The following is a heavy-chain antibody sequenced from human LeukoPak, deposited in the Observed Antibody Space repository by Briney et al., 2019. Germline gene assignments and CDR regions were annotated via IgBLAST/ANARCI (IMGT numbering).Heavy chain of an antibody. CDR1: GASISSSSYY. V-gene: IGHV4-39*01. Sequence: SETLSVTCTVSGASISSSSYYWGWIRQPPGEGLEWIGSIYYSGSTYYNPSLKRRVTISGDTSKNQFSLKLSSVTATDTAVYYCARRPARAEYFHHWGQGTLVTVSS. CDR3: ARRPARAEYFHH. J-gene: IGHJ1*01. CDR2: IYYSGST.